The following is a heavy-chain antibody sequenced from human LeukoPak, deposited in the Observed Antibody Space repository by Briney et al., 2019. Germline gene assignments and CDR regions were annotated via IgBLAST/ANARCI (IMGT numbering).Heavy chain of an antibody. Sequence: ASVKVSCKASGYTFTSYGISWVRQAPGQGLEWMGWISAYNGNTNYAQKLQGRVTMTTDTSTSTAYMELRSLRSDDTAVYYCARDSPGGYGDYPFGYWGQGTLVTVSS. V-gene: IGHV1-18*01. J-gene: IGHJ4*02. CDR1: GYTFTSYG. CDR2: ISAYNGNT. D-gene: IGHD4-17*01. CDR3: ARDSPGGYGDYPFGY.